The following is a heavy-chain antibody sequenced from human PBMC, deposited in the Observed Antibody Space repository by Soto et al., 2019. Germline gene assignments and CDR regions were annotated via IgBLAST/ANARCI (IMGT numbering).Heavy chain of an antibody. Sequence: SETLSLTCTVSGGSIISSSYYWVWIRQPPGKGLEWIGSIYYSGSTYYNPSLKSRVTISVDTSKNQFSLKLSSVTAADTAVYYCASSPYYDFWSGYYWGQGTLVTVS. V-gene: IGHV4-39*01. D-gene: IGHD3-3*01. CDR1: GGSIISSSYY. CDR3: ASSPYYDFWSGYY. J-gene: IGHJ4*02. CDR2: IYYSGST.